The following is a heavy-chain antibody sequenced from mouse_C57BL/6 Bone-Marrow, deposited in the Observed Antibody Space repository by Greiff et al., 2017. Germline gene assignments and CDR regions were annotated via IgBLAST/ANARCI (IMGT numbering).Heavy chain of an antibody. D-gene: IGHD1-1*01. V-gene: IGHV1-55*01. CDR3: ARGYYGSSYDY. CDR1: GYTFTSYW. CDR2: IYPGSGST. J-gene: IGHJ2*01. Sequence: VQLQQPGAELVKPGASVKMSCKASGYTFTSYWITWVKQRPGQGLEWIGDIYPGSGSTNYNEKFKSKATLTVDTSSSTAYMQLSSLTSEDSAVYYCARGYYGSSYDYWGQGTTLKSPQ.